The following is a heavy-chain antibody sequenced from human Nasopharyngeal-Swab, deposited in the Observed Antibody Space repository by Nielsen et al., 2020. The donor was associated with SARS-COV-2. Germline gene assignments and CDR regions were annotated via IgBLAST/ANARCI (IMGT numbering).Heavy chain of an antibody. CDR1: GGSISSYY. CDR2: IYYSGST. Sequence: SETLSLTCAVSGGSISSYYWSWIRQPPGKGLEWIGYIYYSGSTNYNPSLKSRVTISVDTSKNQFSLKLSSVTAADTAVYYCAREDSSGYYYFDYWGQGTLVTVSS. J-gene: IGHJ4*02. D-gene: IGHD3-22*01. CDR3: AREDSSGYYYFDY. V-gene: IGHV4-59*01.